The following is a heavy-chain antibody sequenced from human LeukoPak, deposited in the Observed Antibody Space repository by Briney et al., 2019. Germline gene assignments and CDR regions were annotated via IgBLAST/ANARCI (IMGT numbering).Heavy chain of an antibody. Sequence: GGSLRLSCAASGFAFSSYAMSWVRQAPGKGLEWVSVISGSGGSTFYADSVKSRFTISRDNSKNTLYLQMNSLRAEDTAVYYCVKGLSGSSGWYYFDYWGQGTLVTVSS. CDR1: GFAFSSYA. J-gene: IGHJ4*02. CDR2: ISGSGGST. CDR3: VKGLSGSSGWYYFDY. V-gene: IGHV3-23*01. D-gene: IGHD6-19*01.